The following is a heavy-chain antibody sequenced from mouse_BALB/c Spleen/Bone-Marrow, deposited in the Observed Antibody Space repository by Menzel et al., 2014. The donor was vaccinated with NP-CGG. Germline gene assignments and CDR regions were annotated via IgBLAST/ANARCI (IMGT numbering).Heavy chain of an antibody. J-gene: IGHJ4*01. CDR1: GYTFTSYR. CDR3: ARNYDYDGGYCAMDY. V-gene: IGHV1-4*01. Sequence: VKLQESGTELAKPGASVKMSCKASGYTFTSYRIHWIKQRPGQGLEWIGYINPITGYTEYNQKFKDKATLTADKSSSTAYIQLSSLTSDDSAVYYCARNYDYDGGYCAMDYWGQGTSVTVSS. D-gene: IGHD2-4*01. CDR2: INPITGYT.